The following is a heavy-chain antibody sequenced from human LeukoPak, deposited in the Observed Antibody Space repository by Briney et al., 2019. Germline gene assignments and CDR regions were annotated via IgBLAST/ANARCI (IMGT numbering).Heavy chain of an antibody. CDR3: ARVAYPLTGTYMDV. J-gene: IGHJ6*03. CDR1: GGSISSYY. D-gene: IGHD1-14*01. Sequence: SETLSFNCTVSGGSISSYYWSWIRQPPGKGLEWIGYIYYSGSTNYNPSLKSRVTISVDTSKNQFSLKLSSVTAADTAVYYCARVAYPLTGTYMDVWGKGTTVTVSS. CDR2: IYYSGST. V-gene: IGHV4-59*01.